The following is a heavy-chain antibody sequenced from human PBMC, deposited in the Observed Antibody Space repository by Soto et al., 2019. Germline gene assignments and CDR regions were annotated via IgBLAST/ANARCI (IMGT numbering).Heavy chain of an antibody. CDR1: GGTFSSYA. CDR3: AVAMDIAVVVVATRRYWFDP. D-gene: IGHD2-15*01. V-gene: IGHV1-69*01. Sequence: QVQLVQSGAEGKKPGSSVKVSCKASGGTFSSYAISWVRQAPGQGLEWMGGIIPIFGTANYAQKFQGRVTITAEESTSTADMELSRLRSEDTAVYYCAVAMDIAVVVVATRRYWFDPWGQGTLVTVSS. CDR2: IIPIFGTA. J-gene: IGHJ5*02.